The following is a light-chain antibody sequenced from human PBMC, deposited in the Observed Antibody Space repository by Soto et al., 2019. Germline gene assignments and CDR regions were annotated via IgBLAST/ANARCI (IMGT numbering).Light chain of an antibody. CDR2: GNN. Sequence: QAVVTQPPSASGTPGQRVTISCSGSSSNVGTNTVHWYQHLPGTAPKLLIYGNNQRPSGVPDRFSGSKSGTSASLAISGLRTEDEADYYCAAWDDSLSGVVFGGGTKLTVL. CDR3: AAWDDSLSGVV. CDR1: SSNVGTNT. V-gene: IGLV1-47*02. J-gene: IGLJ3*02.